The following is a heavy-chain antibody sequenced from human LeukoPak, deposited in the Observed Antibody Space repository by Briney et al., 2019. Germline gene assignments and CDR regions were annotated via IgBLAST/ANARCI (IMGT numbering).Heavy chain of an antibody. CDR3: ARQGDFDWFPVTD. V-gene: IGHV4-34*01. J-gene: IGHJ4*02. D-gene: IGHD3-9*01. CDR1: GGSFSGYY. CDR2: IYHSGST. Sequence: PSETLSLTCAVYGGSFSGYYWSWIRQPPGKGLEWIGSIYHSGSTYYNPSLKSRVTISVDTSKNQFSLKLSSVTAADTAVYYCARQGDFDWFPVTDWGQGTLVTVSS.